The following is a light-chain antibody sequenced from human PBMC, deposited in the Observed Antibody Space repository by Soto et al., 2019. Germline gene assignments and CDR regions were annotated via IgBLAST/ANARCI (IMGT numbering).Light chain of an antibody. J-gene: IGKJ3*01. V-gene: IGKV3-11*01. CDR3: QLRSNWPPFT. CDR1: QSVSRN. Sequence: EIVLTQSPATLSLSPGERATLSCRASQSVSRNLAWHQQKPGQAPRLLIYDASNRATGIPARFNGSGSGTDFTLTISSLEPEDFAVYYCQLRSNWPPFTFGPGTKVDIK. CDR2: DAS.